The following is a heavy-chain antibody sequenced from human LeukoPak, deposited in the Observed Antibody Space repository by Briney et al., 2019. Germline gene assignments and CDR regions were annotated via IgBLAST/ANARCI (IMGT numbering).Heavy chain of an antibody. D-gene: IGHD2-21*01. CDR3: ARALRPKLRAYYGMDV. V-gene: IGHV4-59*01. CDR1: GGSMSPYH. Sequence: SETLSLTCTVSGGSMSPYHWGWIRQPPGKGLEWTGYIYYSGSTNYNPSLKSRVTISVDTSKNQFSLKLSSVTAADTAVYYCARALRPKLRAYYGMDVWGQGTTVTVSS. CDR2: IYYSGST. J-gene: IGHJ6*02.